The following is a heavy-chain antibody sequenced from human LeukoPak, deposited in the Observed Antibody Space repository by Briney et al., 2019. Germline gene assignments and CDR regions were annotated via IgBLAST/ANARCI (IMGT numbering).Heavy chain of an antibody. V-gene: IGHV3-21*01. CDR3: ARDAPVAGTFLWVVDY. J-gene: IGHJ4*02. CDR1: GFTFSTYS. CDR2: ISSTSSYI. D-gene: IGHD6-19*01. Sequence: PGGSLRLSCAASGFTFSTYSMNWVRQAPGKGLEWVSSISSTSSYIYYADSVKGRFTISRDNAKNSLFLQMNSLRAEDTAVYYCARDAPVAGTFLWVVDYWGQGTLVSVSS.